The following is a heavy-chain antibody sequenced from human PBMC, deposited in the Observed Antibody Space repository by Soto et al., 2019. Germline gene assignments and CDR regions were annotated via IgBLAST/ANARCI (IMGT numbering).Heavy chain of an antibody. CDR3: ARDRIVVVPAARYNWFDP. D-gene: IGHD2-2*01. Sequence: SVKVSCKASGGTLSSYAISWVRQAPGQGLEWMGGVIPIFGTANYAQKFQGRVTITADESTSTAYMELSSLRSEDTAVYYCARDRIVVVPAARYNWFDPWGQGTLVTVSS. CDR2: VIPIFGTA. CDR1: GGTLSSYA. V-gene: IGHV1-69*13. J-gene: IGHJ5*02.